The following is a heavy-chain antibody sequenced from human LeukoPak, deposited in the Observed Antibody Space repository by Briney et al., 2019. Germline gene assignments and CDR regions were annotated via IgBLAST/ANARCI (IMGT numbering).Heavy chain of an antibody. CDR2: ISGSGGST. CDR1: GFTFSSYA. J-gene: IGHJ4*02. D-gene: IGHD3-3*01. Sequence: GGSLRLSCAASGFTFSSYAMGWVRQAPGKGLEWVSAISGSGGSTYYADSVKGRFTISRDNSKNTLYLQMNSLRAEDTAVYYCASYDFWSGYSTDYWGQGTLVTVSS. V-gene: IGHV3-23*01. CDR3: ASYDFWSGYSTDY.